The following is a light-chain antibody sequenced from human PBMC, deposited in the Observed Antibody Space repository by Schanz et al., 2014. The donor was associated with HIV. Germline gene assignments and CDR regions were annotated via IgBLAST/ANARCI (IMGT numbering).Light chain of an antibody. CDR2: KAS. J-gene: IGKJ2*01. V-gene: IGKV1-5*03. CDR1: QSISSW. Sequence: DIPMAQSPSALSASVGDRVTITCRASQSISSWLAWYQQRPGKAPNLLIYKASSLEVGVPSRFSGSGSGTEFTLTISSLQPDDFAIYYCQQYSTYPYTFGQGTKLDIQ. CDR3: QQYSTYPYT.